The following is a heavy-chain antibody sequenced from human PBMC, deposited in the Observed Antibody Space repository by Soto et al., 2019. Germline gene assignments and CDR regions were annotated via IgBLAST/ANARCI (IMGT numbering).Heavy chain of an antibody. CDR3: ARAGIAYCSTTTCYLYYYVMDV. V-gene: IGHV1-46*01. Sequence: ASVKVSCKAPADTSTSYYIHWVRQAPGHGLEWMGIINPKSGSTSYAQKFQGRVTMTRDTSTNTLYMELTSLTSGDTAVYYCARAGIAYCSTTTCYLYYYVMDVWGQGTTVTVSS. CDR2: INPKSGST. CDR1: ADTSTSYY. J-gene: IGHJ6*02. D-gene: IGHD2-2*01.